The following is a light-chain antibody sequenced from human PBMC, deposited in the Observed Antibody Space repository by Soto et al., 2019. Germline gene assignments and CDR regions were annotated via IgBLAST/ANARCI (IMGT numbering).Light chain of an antibody. CDR1: QSIRSY. Sequence: DIQMIQSPSSLSASVGDRCTITCLASQSIRSYLNWYQQKPGKAPKLLIYDVSSLQSGVPSRLSGSGSGTEFTLTISSLEPEDFTLYYCQQRSNWPTFGQGTRLEIK. CDR2: DVS. V-gene: IGKV1-39*01. J-gene: IGKJ5*01. CDR3: QQRSNWPT.